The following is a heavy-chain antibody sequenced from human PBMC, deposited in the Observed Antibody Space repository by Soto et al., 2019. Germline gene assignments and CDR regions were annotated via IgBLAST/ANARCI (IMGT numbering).Heavy chain of an antibody. CDR2: INPSGGST. J-gene: IGHJ4*02. CDR3: ARSAIIAGRFDY. D-gene: IGHD6-13*01. Sequence: QVQLVQSEAEVKKPGASVKVSCKASGYTFTSYYMHWVRQAPGQGLEWMGIINPSGGSTSYAQKFQGRVTMTRDTYTSTFYMELSSPRSEDTAVYYCARSAIIAGRFDYWGQGTLVTVSS. V-gene: IGHV1-46*01. CDR1: GYTFTSYY.